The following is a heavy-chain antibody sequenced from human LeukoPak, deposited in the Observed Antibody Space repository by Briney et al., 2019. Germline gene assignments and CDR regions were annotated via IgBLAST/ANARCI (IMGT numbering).Heavy chain of an antibody. V-gene: IGHV3-30*02. Sequence: PGGSLRLSCAASGFTFSSYWMSWVRQAPGKGLEWVAFIRYDGSNKYYADSVKGRFTISRDNSKNTLYLQMNSLRAEDTAVYYCAKSDSSGYRPLGYWGQGTLVTVSS. CDR2: IRYDGSNK. J-gene: IGHJ4*02. D-gene: IGHD3-22*01. CDR1: GFTFSSYW. CDR3: AKSDSSGYRPLGY.